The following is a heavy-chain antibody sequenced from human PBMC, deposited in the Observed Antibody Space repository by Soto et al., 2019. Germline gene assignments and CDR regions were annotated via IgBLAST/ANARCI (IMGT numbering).Heavy chain of an antibody. CDR3: GRGRSGELVVFY. V-gene: IGHV1-2*02. Sequence: QVQLVQSGAEVKKPGASVKVSCKASGYTFTGHYIHWVRQAPGQGPEWMGEISPVTGGTKYAQKYQGRVTRTRDTSITTVYMELNNLSPDDTAVYYCGRGRSGELVVFYWGQGTLVSVSS. D-gene: IGHD1-7*01. CDR1: GYTFTGHY. CDR2: ISPVTGGT. J-gene: IGHJ4*02.